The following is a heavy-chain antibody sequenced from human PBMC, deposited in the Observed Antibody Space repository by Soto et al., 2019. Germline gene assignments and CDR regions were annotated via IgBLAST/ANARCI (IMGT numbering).Heavy chain of an antibody. Sequence: QVQLVQSGAEVKKPGSSVKVSCKASGGTFSSYAISWVRQAPGQGLEWMGGIIPIFGTTNYAQKFQGRVTITADESTSTAYRELSSLRSEDTAVYYCARDEGEHGATGTTGAFDYWGQGTLVTVSS. J-gene: IGHJ4*02. CDR1: GGTFSSYA. V-gene: IGHV1-69*01. CDR3: ARDEGEHGATGTTGAFDY. D-gene: IGHD1-1*01. CDR2: IIPIFGTT.